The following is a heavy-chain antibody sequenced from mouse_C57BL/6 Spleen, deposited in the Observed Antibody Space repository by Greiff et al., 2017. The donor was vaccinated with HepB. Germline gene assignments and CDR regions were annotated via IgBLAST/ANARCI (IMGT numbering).Heavy chain of an antibody. Sequence: QVQLQQSGAELARPGASVKLSCKASGYTFTSYGISWVKQRTGQGLEWIGEIYPRSGNTYYNEKFKGKATLTADKSSSTAYMELRSLTSEDSAVYFCARNGGYWFAYWGQGTLVTVSA. CDR2: IYPRSGNT. V-gene: IGHV1-81*01. CDR3: ARNGGYWFAY. D-gene: IGHD2-2*01. CDR1: GYTFTSYG. J-gene: IGHJ3*01.